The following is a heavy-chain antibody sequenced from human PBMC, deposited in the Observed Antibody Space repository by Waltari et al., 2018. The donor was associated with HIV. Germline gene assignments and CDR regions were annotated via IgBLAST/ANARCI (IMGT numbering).Heavy chain of an antibody. CDR1: GFTFSSYS. J-gene: IGHJ4*02. CDR3: ARRYSTTSHPGGAGYFDH. V-gene: IGHV3-48*02. Sequence: EVQLVESGGGLVQPGGSLRLSCAASGFTFSSYSMNWVRQAPGKGLEWFSYISSSSSTIYYADSVKGRFTISRDNAKNSLYLQMNSLRDEDTAVYYCARRYSTTSHPGGAGYFDHWGQGTLVTVSS. CDR2: ISSSSSTI. D-gene: IGHD6-13*01.